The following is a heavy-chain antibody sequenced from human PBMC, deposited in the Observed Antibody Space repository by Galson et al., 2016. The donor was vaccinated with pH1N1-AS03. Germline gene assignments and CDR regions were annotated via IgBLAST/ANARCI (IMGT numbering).Heavy chain of an antibody. Sequence: ETLSLTRTVSGGSLTDYQWSWIRQSPGKGLEWIGEISHSGITDYNPSLKSRVSISVDTSKDQFSLNLSSMTAADAAVYYCARGNPFLGSSWYEDSWGQGTLVIVSS. V-gene: IGHV4-34*01. J-gene: IGHJ4*02. CDR2: ISHSGIT. D-gene: IGHD6-13*01. CDR3: ARGNPFLGSSWYEDS. CDR1: GGSLTDYQ.